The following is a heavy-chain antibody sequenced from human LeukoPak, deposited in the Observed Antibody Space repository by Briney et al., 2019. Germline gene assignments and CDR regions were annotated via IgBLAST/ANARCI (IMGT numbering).Heavy chain of an antibody. D-gene: IGHD3-10*01. V-gene: IGHV4-39*07. J-gene: IGHJ4*02. CDR1: GGSVRSSSYY. CDR3: ARDRGVPRPYYFDQ. CDR2: VHYNGST. Sequence: SETLSLTCTVSGGSVRSSSYYWGCIRQPPGKGLEWIGSVHYNGSTCYNPSLGGRVVMSIDTSKNQFSLKLTSVTAADTAMYYCARDRGVPRPYYFDQWGQGTLVTVSS.